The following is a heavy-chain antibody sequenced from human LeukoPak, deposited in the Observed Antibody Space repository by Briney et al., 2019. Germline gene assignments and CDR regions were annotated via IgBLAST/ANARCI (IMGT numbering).Heavy chain of an antibody. V-gene: IGHV1-2*06. J-gene: IGHJ4*02. CDR2: INPNSGGT. CDR3: ARDRRFYTPRLASDY. CDR1: GYTFTGYY. Sequence: ASVKVSCKASGYTFTGYYMHWVRQAPGQGLEWMGRINPNSGGTNYAQKLQGRVTMTTDTSTSTAYMELRSLRSDDTAVYYCARDRRFYTPRLASDYWGREPRVPV. D-gene: IGHD3-16*01.